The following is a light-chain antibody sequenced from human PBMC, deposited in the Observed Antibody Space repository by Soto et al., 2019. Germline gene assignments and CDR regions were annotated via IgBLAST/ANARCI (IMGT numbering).Light chain of an antibody. J-gene: IGKJ1*01. V-gene: IGKV3-15*01. CDR2: GAS. CDR3: LDYNNGPR. CDR1: QSINNN. Sequence: ETVMTQSPVTLSVSPGEGATLSCRASQSINNNLAWYQQKPGQAPRLLIYGASRRATGVPARFSGSGSGTEFTLPISSLQSEDFAVYYCLDYNNGPRFGQGTKVDVK.